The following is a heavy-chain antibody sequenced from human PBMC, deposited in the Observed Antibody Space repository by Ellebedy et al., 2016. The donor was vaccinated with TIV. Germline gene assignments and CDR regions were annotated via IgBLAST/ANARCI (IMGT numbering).Heavy chain of an antibody. CDR1: GYTLTSYD. V-gene: IGHV1-8*01. J-gene: IGHJ6*02. Sequence: AASVKVSCKASGYTLTSYDINWVRQATGQGPEWRGWMNPNSGNTSYAKKFQGRVPMTRNTSISTAYMELSSLRSEDTAVYYCARGAFSSSFLFKYNYYGMDVWGQGTTVTVSS. CDR3: ARGAFSSSFLFKYNYYGMDV. D-gene: IGHD6-6*01. CDR2: MNPNSGNT.